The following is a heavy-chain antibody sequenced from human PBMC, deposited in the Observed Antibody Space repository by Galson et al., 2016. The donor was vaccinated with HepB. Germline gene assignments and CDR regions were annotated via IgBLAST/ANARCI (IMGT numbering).Heavy chain of an antibody. D-gene: IGHD3-22*01. CDR2: GRT. V-gene: IGHV4-39*01. CDR3: VRLLGYDSSDI. Sequence: GRTSYNPSLQNRVTLSIDTSKNQFSLRLSSVTAADTSVYYCVRLLGYDSSDIWGQGTLVIVSS. J-gene: IGHJ4*02.